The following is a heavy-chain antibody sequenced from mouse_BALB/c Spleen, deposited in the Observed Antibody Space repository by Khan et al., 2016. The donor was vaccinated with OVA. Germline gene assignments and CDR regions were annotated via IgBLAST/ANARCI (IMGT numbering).Heavy chain of an antibody. CDR3: AGLSYYYNSGGFAY. D-gene: IGHD1-1*02. CDR2: ISSGGSYT. CDR1: GFTFSTYG. Sequence: EVELVESGGDLVKPGGSLKLSCAASGFTFSTYGMSWVRQTPDKRLEWVATISSGGSYTYYVDSVKGRFTISRDNAKNTPYLQMSSLKSEDTAICYCAGLSYYYNSGGFAYGGQGTLVTVPA. J-gene: IGHJ3*01. V-gene: IGHV5-6*01.